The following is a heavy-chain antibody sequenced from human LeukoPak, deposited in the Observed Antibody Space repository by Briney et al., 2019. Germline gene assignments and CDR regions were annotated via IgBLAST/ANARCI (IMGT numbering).Heavy chain of an antibody. J-gene: IGHJ3*02. CDR3: ANEYSKGDI. D-gene: IGHD4-11*01. CDR1: GFTFSSYA. Sequence: GGSLRLSCAASGFTFSSYAMSWVRQAPGKGLEWVSAISGSGGNTYYADSVKGRVTIPRDNSKNTLYLQTNSLRAEDAAVYYCANEYSKGDIWGQGTMVTVSS. V-gene: IGHV3-23*01. CDR2: ISGSGGNT.